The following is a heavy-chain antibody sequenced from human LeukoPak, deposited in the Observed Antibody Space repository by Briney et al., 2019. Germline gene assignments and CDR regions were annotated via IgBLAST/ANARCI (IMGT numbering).Heavy chain of an antibody. J-gene: IGHJ4*02. CDR2: IFPGDSDT. Sequence: GESLKISCKGSGYRFTNHWIGWVRQMPGKGLEWMGHIFPGDSDTRYSPSFQGQVTISADKSLSTAYLQWSSLQASDTATYYRARMGNYADYPLDHWGQGTLVIVSS. D-gene: IGHD4-17*01. CDR1: GYRFTNHW. CDR3: ARMGNYADYPLDH. V-gene: IGHV5-51*01.